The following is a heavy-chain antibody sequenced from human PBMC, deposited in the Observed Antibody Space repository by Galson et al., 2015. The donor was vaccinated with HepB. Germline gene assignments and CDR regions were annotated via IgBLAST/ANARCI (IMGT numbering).Heavy chain of an antibody. V-gene: IGHV3-7*03. CDR2: IKQDGSEK. D-gene: IGHD6-19*01. CDR1: GFTFSSYW. CDR3: GGLRQWLYFDY. Sequence: SLRLSCAASGFTFSSYWMSWVRQAPGKGLERVANIKQDGSEKYYVDSVKGRFTISRDNAKNSLYLQMNSLRAEDTAVYCCGGLRQWLYFDYWGQGTLVTVSS. J-gene: IGHJ4*02.